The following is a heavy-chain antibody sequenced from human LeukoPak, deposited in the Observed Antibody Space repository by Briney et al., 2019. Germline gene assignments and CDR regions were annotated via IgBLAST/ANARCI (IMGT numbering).Heavy chain of an antibody. CDR2: IWYDGSNK. J-gene: IGHJ4*02. Sequence: PGRSLRLSCAASGSTFSSYGMHWVRQAPGKGLEWVAVIWYDGSNKYYADSVKGRFTISRDNSKNTLYLQMNSLRAEDTAVYYCARSSYYDSSGYYYGWGQGTLVTVSS. D-gene: IGHD3-22*01. CDR1: GSTFSSYG. CDR3: ARSSYYDSSGYYYG. V-gene: IGHV3-33*01.